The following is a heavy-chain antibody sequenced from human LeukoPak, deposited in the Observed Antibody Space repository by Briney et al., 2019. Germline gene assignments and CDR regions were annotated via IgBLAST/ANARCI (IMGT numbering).Heavy chain of an antibody. V-gene: IGHV3-21*01. J-gene: IGHJ4*02. CDR3: ARDCGGPLYGDQHYFDY. Sequence: PGGSLRLSCAASGFTFSSYSMNWVRQAPGKGLEWVSSISSSSSYIYYADSVKGRFTISRDSAKNSLYLQMNSLRAEDTAVYYCARDCGGPLYGDQHYFDYWGQGTLVTVSS. CDR1: GFTFSSYS. CDR2: ISSSSSYI. D-gene: IGHD4-17*01.